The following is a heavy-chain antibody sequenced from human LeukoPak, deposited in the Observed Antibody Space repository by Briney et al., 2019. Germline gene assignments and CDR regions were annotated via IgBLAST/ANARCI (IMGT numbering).Heavy chain of an antibody. Sequence: PGRSLRLSCAASGFTFSSYAMHWVRQAPGKGLEWVAVISYDGSNKYYADSVEGRFTISRDNSKNTLYLQTNSLRAEDTAVYYCARDLGLRGDYAYFQHWGQGTLVTVSS. CDR3: ARDLGLRGDYAYFQH. CDR2: ISYDGSNK. CDR1: GFTFSSYA. V-gene: IGHV3-30*04. J-gene: IGHJ1*01. D-gene: IGHD2-21*02.